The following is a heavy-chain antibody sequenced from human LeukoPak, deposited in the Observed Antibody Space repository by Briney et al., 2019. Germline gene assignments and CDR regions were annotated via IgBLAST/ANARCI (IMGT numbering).Heavy chain of an antibody. J-gene: IGHJ4*02. CDR3: ARHYSNYGYFDY. CDR1: GGSISGYY. Sequence: SETLSLTCTVSGGSISGYYWSWIRQPPGEGLEWIGYIYYSGSTNYNPSLKSRVTISVDTSKNQFSLKLNSVTAADTAVYYCARHYSNYGYFDYWGQGTLVTVSS. V-gene: IGHV4-59*08. D-gene: IGHD4-11*01. CDR2: IYYSGST.